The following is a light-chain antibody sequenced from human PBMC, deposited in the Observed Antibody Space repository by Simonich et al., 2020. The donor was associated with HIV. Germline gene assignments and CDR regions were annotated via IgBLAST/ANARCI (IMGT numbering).Light chain of an antibody. CDR2: LGS. V-gene: IGKV2-28*01. CDR1: QSLLSSNGYNY. J-gene: IGKJ3*01. Sequence: DIVMTQSPLSLPVTPGEPASISCRSSQSLLSSNGYNYLDWYLQKPGQSPQLLIYLGSNRASGVPDRVSGSGSGTDFTLQISRVEAEDVGVYYCMQALQTPFTFGPGTKVDIK. CDR3: MQALQTPFT.